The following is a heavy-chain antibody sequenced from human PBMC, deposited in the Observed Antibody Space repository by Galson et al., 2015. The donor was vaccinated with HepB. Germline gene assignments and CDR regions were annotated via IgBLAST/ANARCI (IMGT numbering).Heavy chain of an antibody. D-gene: IGHD6-19*01. Sequence: SLRLSCAASGFTFSSYAMSWVRQAPGKGLEWVSAISGSGGSTYYADSVKGRFTISRDNSKNTLYLQMNSLRAEDTAVYYCAKSLFGRAAYSSGCDYWGQGTLVTVSS. V-gene: IGHV3-23*01. CDR2: ISGSGGST. CDR1: GFTFSSYA. CDR3: AKSLFGRAAYSSGCDY. J-gene: IGHJ4*02.